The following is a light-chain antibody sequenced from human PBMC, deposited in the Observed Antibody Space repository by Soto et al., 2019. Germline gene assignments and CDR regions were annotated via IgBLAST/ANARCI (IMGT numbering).Light chain of an antibody. CDR3: ASWDDSLNGPV. J-gene: IGLJ3*02. V-gene: IGLV2-14*01. CDR2: EVN. CDR1: SSDIGAYDY. Sequence: QSALTQPASLSGSPGQSITISCTGTSSDIGAYDYVSWFQQHPGKAPKLMISEVNNRPSGVSNRFSGSKSGNTAYLTISGLQVEDEADYYCASWDDSLNGPVFGGGTQLTVL.